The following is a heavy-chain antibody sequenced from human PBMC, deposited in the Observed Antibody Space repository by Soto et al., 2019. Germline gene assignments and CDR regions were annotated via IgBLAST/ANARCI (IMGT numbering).Heavy chain of an antibody. V-gene: IGHV5-51*01. CDR1: GYSFTSYW. Sequence: GASLKISCKGSGYSFTSYWIGWVRQMPGKGLEWMGIIYPGDSDTRYSPSFQGQVTISADKSISTAYLQWSSLKASDTAMYYCARRDSSSSEGFDPWGQGPLVTVSS. J-gene: IGHJ5*02. D-gene: IGHD6-6*01. CDR2: IYPGDSDT. CDR3: ARRDSSSSEGFDP.